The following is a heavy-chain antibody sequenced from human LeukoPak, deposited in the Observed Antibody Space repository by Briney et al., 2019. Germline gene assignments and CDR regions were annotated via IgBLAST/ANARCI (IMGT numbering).Heavy chain of an antibody. D-gene: IGHD1-26*01. CDR1: SDSISSYY. Sequence: PSETLSLTCTVSSDSISSYYWSWIRQPPGKGLEWIGYIYYSGSTNYSPSLESRVTISVDTSKNQFSLKLSSVTAADTAVYYCARVDLTYTTRYFDYWGQGTLVTVSS. CDR3: ARVDLTYTTRYFDY. J-gene: IGHJ4*02. CDR2: IYYSGST. V-gene: IGHV4-59*01.